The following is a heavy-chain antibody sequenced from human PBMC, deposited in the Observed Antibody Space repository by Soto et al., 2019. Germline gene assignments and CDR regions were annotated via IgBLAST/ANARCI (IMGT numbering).Heavy chain of an antibody. D-gene: IGHD6-6*01. CDR1: GGSISSGGNS. V-gene: IGHV4-30-2*01. CDR2: IYHSGST. J-gene: IGHJ4*02. Sequence: QLQLQESGSGLVKPSQTLSLTCAVSGGSISSGGNSWSWIRQPPGKGLEWIGYIYHSGSTYYNPSLKSRVTISVDRSKNQFSLRLNSVTAADTAVYYCARYSIAARRGIDYWGQGTLVTVSS. CDR3: ARYSIAARRGIDY.